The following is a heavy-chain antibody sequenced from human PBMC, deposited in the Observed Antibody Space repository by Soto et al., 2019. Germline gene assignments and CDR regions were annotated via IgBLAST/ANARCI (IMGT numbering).Heavy chain of an antibody. D-gene: IGHD6-19*01. CDR3: ARAVAVPADFDY. V-gene: IGHV1-3*01. Sequence: ASVKVSCKASGYTFTNYAIHWVRQAPGQRLEWMGWINAGNGHTKYSQKFQGRVTITRDTSASTAYMELSSLRSEDTALYYCARAVAVPADFDYWGQGTLVTVSS. CDR2: INAGNGHT. CDR1: GYTFTNYA. J-gene: IGHJ4*02.